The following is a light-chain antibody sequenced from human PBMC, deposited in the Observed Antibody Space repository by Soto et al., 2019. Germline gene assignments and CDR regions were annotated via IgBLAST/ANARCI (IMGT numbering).Light chain of an antibody. CDR1: SSDVGGYQY. Sequence: QPVLTQPRSVSGSPGQSVTISCTGTSSDVGGYQYVSWYQQHPGKAPKVVIYEVTKRPSGVPDRFSGSKSGNTASLTISGLQAEDEADYYCCSHAGSYTYVFGTGTKVTVL. J-gene: IGLJ1*01. CDR3: CSHAGSYTYV. CDR2: EVT. V-gene: IGLV2-11*01.